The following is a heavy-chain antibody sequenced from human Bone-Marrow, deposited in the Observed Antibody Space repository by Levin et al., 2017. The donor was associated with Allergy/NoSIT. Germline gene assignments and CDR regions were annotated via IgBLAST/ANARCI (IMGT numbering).Heavy chain of an antibody. CDR1: GYSFSGYY. CDR3: ARDGYYGDDGYLDY. J-gene: IGHJ4*02. Sequence: AASVKVSCKASGYSFSGYYIHWVRHAPGQGLEWMGWVNPKNGATNYAPKFQGRVSMTRDSSINTAYMDVTWLRHDDTGVYYCARDGYYGDDGYLDYGGQGTHVAVSS. D-gene: IGHD2-15*01. CDR2: VNPKNGAT. V-gene: IGHV1-2*02.